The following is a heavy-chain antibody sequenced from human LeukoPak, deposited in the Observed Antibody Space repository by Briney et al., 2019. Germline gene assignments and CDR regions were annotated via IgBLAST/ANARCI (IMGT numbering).Heavy chain of an antibody. Sequence: GGSLRLSCTASGFTVSSNYMNWVRQAPRKGLEGVSVINSGGTTDYSDSVKGRFTISRDIAENKLYLQMSSLRDDDTAVYYCARGLPGWSICLGNWGQGTLVTVSS. J-gene: IGHJ4*02. CDR3: ARGLPGWSICLGN. D-gene: IGHD2-15*01. CDR1: GFTVSSNY. V-gene: IGHV3-66*01. CDR2: INSGGTT.